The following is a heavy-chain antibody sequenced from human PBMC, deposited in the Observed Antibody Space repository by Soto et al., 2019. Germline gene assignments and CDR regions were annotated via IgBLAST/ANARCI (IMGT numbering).Heavy chain of an antibody. CDR3: TRDLLAGHDVY. Sequence: QVQLVESGGGVVQPGRSLRLSCAASGFTFRNFAMHWVRQAPGKGLEWLAAITFDGKDKYYAGSVKGRFTISRDTSKNTLYLQMNSLRIDDTALYFCTRDLLAGHDVYWGQGTLVTVSS. J-gene: IGHJ4*02. CDR2: ITFDGKDK. CDR1: GFTFRNFA. V-gene: IGHV3-30*04. D-gene: IGHD5-12*01.